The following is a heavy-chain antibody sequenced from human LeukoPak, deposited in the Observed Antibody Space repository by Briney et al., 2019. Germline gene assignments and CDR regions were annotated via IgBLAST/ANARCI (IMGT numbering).Heavy chain of an antibody. Sequence: ASVKVSCKASGGTFSSYAISWVRQAPGQGLEWMGRIIPILGIANYAQEFQGRVTITADKSTSTAYMELSSLRSEDTAVYYCAREGVGATVDYWGQGTLVTVSS. CDR1: GGTFSSYA. D-gene: IGHD1-26*01. CDR3: AREGVGATVDY. J-gene: IGHJ4*02. V-gene: IGHV1-69*04. CDR2: IIPILGIA.